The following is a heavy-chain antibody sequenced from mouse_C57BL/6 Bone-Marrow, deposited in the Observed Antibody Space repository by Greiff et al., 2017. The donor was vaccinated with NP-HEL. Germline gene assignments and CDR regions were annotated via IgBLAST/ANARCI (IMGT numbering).Heavy chain of an antibody. CDR3: AREDSSGLRFAY. D-gene: IGHD3-2*02. CDR1: GYTFTSYW. Sequence: QVQLQQPGAELVRPGSSVKLSCKASGYTFTSYWMHWVKQRPIQGLEWIGNIDPSDSETHYNQKFKDKATLTVDKSSSTAYMQLSSLTSEDSAVYYCAREDSSGLRFAYWGQGTLVTVSA. CDR2: IDPSDSET. J-gene: IGHJ3*01. V-gene: IGHV1-52*01.